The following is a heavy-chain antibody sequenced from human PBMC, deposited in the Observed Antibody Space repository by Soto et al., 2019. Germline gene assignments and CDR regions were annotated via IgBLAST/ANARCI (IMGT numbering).Heavy chain of an antibody. Sequence: PSETLSLTCTVSGNSISSGAYYWSWLRQHSVKGLEWIGHIFYSGNTHYSPSLESRVTISVDTSKNQFSIKLTSVTVADTAVYYCAREGRSAAPQAGFDLWGQGTLVTVSS. CDR2: IFYSGNT. D-gene: IGHD3-10*01. CDR3: AREGRSAAPQAGFDL. CDR1: GNSISSGAYY. V-gene: IGHV4-31*03. J-gene: IGHJ4*02.